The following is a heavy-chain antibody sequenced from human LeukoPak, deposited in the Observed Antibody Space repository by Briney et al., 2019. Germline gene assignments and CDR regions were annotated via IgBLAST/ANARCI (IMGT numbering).Heavy chain of an antibody. Sequence: PSETLSLTCTVSGGSMSTYYWNWIRQPPGKGLEWIGYINYSGNTNYNPSLKSRVTISVDTSKNQFSLKLSSVTAADTAVYYCARYLWSGAAPGCCFDPWDQGTLVTVS. CDR1: GGSMSTYY. J-gene: IGHJ5*02. V-gene: IGHV4-59*08. CDR3: ARYLWSGAAPGCCFDP. D-gene: IGHD2-15*01. CDR2: INYSGNT.